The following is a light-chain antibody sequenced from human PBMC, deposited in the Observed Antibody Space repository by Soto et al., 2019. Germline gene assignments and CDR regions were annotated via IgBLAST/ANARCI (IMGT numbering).Light chain of an antibody. CDR1: PSISSC. J-gene: IGKJ1*01. V-gene: IGKV1-5*03. CDR2: EAS. Sequence: DIQMTQSPSTLSASVGDRVTITCRASPSISSCLAWYQQKPGKAPKLLIYEASSLESGVPSRFSGSGAGTEFTLTISSMQTNVFATYYCQQYNSYSTFGQGNKVKIK. CDR3: QQYNSYST.